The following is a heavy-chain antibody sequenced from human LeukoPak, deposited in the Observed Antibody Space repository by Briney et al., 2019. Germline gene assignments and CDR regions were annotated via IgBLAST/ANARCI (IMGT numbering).Heavy chain of an antibody. CDR2: IYYSGST. Sequence: SETLSLTCTVSGGSISNINYSWSWIRRPPGKGLEWIGYIYYSGSTYYNPALRSRATISVDRSKNHFSLELNSVTAADTAVYYCARVMYGEGVRFDPWGQGTLVTVSS. CDR1: GGSISNINYS. J-gene: IGHJ5*02. D-gene: IGHD2-8*01. V-gene: IGHV4-30-2*01. CDR3: ARVMYGEGVRFDP.